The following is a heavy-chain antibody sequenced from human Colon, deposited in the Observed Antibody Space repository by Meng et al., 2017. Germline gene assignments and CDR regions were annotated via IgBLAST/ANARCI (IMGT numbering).Heavy chain of an antibody. CDR2: IYTSGST. J-gene: IGHJ6*02. CDR1: GGSISSGSYC. Sequence: SETLSLTCTVSGGSISSGSYCWSWIRQPAGKGLEWIGRIYTSGSTNYNPSLKSRVTISVDTSKNQFSLKLSSVTAADTAVYYCARDVGATTWGVYYYYYGMDVWGQGTTVTVSS. CDR3: ARDVGATTWGVYYYYYGMDV. V-gene: IGHV4-61*02. D-gene: IGHD1-26*01.